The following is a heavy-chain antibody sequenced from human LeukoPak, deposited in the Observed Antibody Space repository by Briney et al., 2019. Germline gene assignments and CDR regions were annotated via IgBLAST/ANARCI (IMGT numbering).Heavy chain of an antibody. Sequence: SQTLSLTCAISGDSVSSNSASWNWVRQSPSRGLEWLGRTYYRSKWFDDYALSVKSRITINPDTSKNQFSLQLNSVTPEDTAVYYCARGISPQRAFDIWGQGTMVTVSS. CDR2: TYYRSKWFD. CDR1: GDSVSSNSAS. CDR3: ARGISPQRAFDI. V-gene: IGHV6-1*01. J-gene: IGHJ3*02. D-gene: IGHD6-25*01.